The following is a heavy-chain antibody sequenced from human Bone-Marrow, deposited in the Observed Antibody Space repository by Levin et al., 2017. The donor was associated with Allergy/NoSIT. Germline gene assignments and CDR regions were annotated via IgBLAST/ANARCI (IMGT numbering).Heavy chain of an antibody. Sequence: PGGSLRLSCSASGFKFDDYAMDWVRQAPGKGLEWVASLSWNSMRRGYADSVKGRFTVSRDNAKKSLFLQMNSLRNEDTAFYYCVKGPLYSDGWYGAFDSWGQGALVTVSS. CDR3: VKGPLYSDGWYGAFDS. CDR1: GFKFDDYA. V-gene: IGHV3-9*01. J-gene: IGHJ5*01. D-gene: IGHD6-19*01. CDR2: LSWNSMRR.